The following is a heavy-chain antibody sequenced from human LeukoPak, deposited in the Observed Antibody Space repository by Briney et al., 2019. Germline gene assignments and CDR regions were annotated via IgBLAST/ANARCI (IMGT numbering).Heavy chain of an antibody. V-gene: IGHV4-59*05. CDR1: GGSISSYY. J-gene: IGHJ4*02. CDR3: ARQATRHEFDY. CDR2: IYYSGST. Sequence: SETLSLTCTVSGGSISSYYWSWIRQPAGKGLEWIGSIYYSGSTYYNPSLKSRVTISVDTSKNQFSLKLSSVTAADTAVYYCARQATRHEFDYWGQGTLVTVSS. D-gene: IGHD5-24*01.